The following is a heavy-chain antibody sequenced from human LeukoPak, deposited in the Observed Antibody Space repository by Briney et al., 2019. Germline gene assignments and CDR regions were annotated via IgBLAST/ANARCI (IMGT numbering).Heavy chain of an antibody. J-gene: IGHJ6*02. CDR1: GFTFSGYW. Sequence: GGSLRLSCAASGFTFSGYWMSWVRQAPGKGLEWEANIKQDGSEKYYVDSVKGRFTISRDNAKNSLYLQMNSLRAEDTAVYYCAREDSKVNYYGMDVWGQGTTVTVSS. V-gene: IGHV3-7*01. CDR3: AREDSKVNYYGMDV. CDR2: IKQDGSEK. D-gene: IGHD4-4*01.